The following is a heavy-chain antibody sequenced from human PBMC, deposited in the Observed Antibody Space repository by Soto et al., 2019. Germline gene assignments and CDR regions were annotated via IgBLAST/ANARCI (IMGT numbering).Heavy chain of an antibody. CDR1: GGTFSSYA. CDR3: ARDGGLAVARHGYYFDY. J-gene: IGHJ4*02. CDR2: IIPIFGTA. D-gene: IGHD6-19*01. V-gene: IGHV1-69*01. Sequence: QVQLVQSGAEVKKPGSSVKVSCKASGGTFSSYAISWVRQAPGQGLEWMGGIIPIFGTANYAQKFQGRVTITAAESTSTAYMELSSMRSEDTAVYYCARDGGLAVARHGYYFDYWGQGTLVTVSS.